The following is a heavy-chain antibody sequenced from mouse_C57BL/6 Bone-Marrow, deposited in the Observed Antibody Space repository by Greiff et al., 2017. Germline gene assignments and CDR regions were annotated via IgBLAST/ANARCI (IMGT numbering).Heavy chain of an antibody. D-gene: IGHD1-1*01. V-gene: IGHV14-2*01. Sequence: VQLQQSGAELVKPGASVKLSCTASGFNIKAYYMHWVKKRTEQGLEWIGRLDPEAGAAKYAPKFQGKATITADTSSNTAYLQLSSLTSEDTAVYYCASQLPLVYFDDWGQGTTHTVSS. CDR1: GFNIKAYY. CDR2: LDPEAGAA. CDR3: ASQLPLVYFDD. J-gene: IGHJ2*01.